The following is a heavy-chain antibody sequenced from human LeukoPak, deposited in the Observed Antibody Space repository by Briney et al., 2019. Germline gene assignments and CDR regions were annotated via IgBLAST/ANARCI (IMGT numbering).Heavy chain of an antibody. Sequence: SGTLSLTCTVSGGSITNYYWSWIRQPPGKGLEWIGYIYYSGSTNYNPSLKSRVTISVDTSKNQFSLKLSSVTAADTAVYYCASNNYGYDPFDYWGQGTLVTVSS. CDR2: IYYSGST. CDR3: ASNNYGYDPFDY. D-gene: IGHD5-18*01. CDR1: GGSITNYY. J-gene: IGHJ4*02. V-gene: IGHV4-59*01.